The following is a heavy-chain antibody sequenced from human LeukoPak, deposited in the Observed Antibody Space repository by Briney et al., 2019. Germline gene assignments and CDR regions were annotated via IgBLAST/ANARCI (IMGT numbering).Heavy chain of an antibody. CDR1: GFTFSDYN. CDR3: ARDNRDFWSGYYYFDY. V-gene: IGHV3-48*01. Sequence: GGSLRLSCAASGFTFSDYNTNWVRKAPGKGLEWVSYISTTSSTIYYADSVKGRFTVYRENAKNSQYLQMNSLRAEDTAVYYCARDNRDFWSGYYYFDYWGQGSLVTVSS. D-gene: IGHD3-3*01. CDR2: ISTTSSTI. J-gene: IGHJ4*02.